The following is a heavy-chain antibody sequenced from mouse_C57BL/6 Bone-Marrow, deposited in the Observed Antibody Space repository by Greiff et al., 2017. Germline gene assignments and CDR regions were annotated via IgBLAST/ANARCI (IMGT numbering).Heavy chain of an antibody. V-gene: IGHV5-4*01. J-gene: IGHJ4*01. D-gene: IGHD2-3*01. Sequence: EVQLVESGGGLVKPGGSLKLSCAASGFTFSSYAMSWVRQTPEKRLEWVATISDGGSYTYYPDNVKGRFTISRDNAKNNLYLQMSHLKSEDTAMYYCARDGWLPLYYAMDYWGQGTSVTVSS. CDR1: GFTFSSYA. CDR2: ISDGGSYT. CDR3: ARDGWLPLYYAMDY.